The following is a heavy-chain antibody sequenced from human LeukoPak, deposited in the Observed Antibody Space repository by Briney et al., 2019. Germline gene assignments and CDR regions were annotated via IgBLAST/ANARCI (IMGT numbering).Heavy chain of an antibody. CDR1: GYTFTGYY. D-gene: IGHD6-13*01. V-gene: IGHV1-2*02. CDR2: INPNSGGT. J-gene: IGHJ6*03. Sequence: ASVKVSCKASGYTFTGYYMHWVRQAPGQGLEWMGWINPNSGGTNYAQKFQGRVTMTRDTSISTAYMELSRLRSDDTAVYYCARDLLPYSSKPFFHMDVWGKGTTVTISS. CDR3: ARDLLPYSSKPFFHMDV.